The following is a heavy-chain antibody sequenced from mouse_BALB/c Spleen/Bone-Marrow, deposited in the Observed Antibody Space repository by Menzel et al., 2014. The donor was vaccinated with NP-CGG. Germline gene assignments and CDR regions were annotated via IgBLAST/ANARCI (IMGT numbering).Heavy chain of an antibody. V-gene: IGHV1-52*01. CDR3: VLFGFAY. CDR2: IDPDDSET. Sequence: QVQLQQSGAELVRPGASVKLSCKASGNTFTNYWMSWVKQRPEQGLEWIGGIDPDDSETRYNQKFKDKAILTVDKSSSTAYMQLSSLTSGGSAVYYCVLFGFAYWGQGTLVTVSA. J-gene: IGHJ3*01. D-gene: IGHD6-2*01. CDR1: GNTFTNYW.